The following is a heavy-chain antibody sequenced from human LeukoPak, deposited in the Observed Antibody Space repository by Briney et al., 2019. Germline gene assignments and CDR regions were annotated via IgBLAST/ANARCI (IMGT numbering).Heavy chain of an antibody. CDR1: GGSIRSSYYY. CDR3: ARAADSTHFWSDP. J-gene: IGHJ5*02. D-gene: IGHD3-22*01. V-gene: IGHV4-30-4*08. CDR2: IYYSGST. Sequence: SETLSLTCTVSGGSIRSSYYYWGWIRQPPGKGLEWIGYIYYSGSTYYNPSLKSRVTISVDTSKNQFSLKLSSVTAADTAVYYCARAADSTHFWSDPWGQGTLVTVSS.